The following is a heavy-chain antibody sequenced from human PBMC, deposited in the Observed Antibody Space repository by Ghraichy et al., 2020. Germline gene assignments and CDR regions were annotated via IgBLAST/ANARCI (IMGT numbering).Heavy chain of an antibody. CDR2: ISSDGNYK. J-gene: IGHJ4*02. CDR3: ANGDGSSGYYVPRFDY. CDR1: GFSFSSYG. V-gene: IGHV3-30*18. Sequence: GSLRLSCAASGFSFSSYGMHWVRQAPGKGLEWVAVISSDGNYKYYADSVKGRFTISRDNSKNTLYLQMSSLRPEDTAVYYCANGDGSSGYYVPRFDYWGQGTLVTVSS. D-gene: IGHD3-22*01.